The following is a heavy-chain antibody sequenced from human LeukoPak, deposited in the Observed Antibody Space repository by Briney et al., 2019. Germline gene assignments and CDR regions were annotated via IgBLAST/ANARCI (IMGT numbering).Heavy chain of an antibody. CDR3: AKDRRGRYFDWLSIGLGP. Sequence: GGSLRLSCAASGFTFSSYVMSWVRQAPGKGLEWVSSIGGSGHRYYADSVKGRFTVSRDNSKNTLYLEMNSLRADDTAIYYCAKDRRGRYFDWLSIGLGPWGQGGLGNVSS. CDR2: IGGSGHR. V-gene: IGHV3-23*01. D-gene: IGHD3-9*01. CDR1: GFTFSSYV. J-gene: IGHJ5*02.